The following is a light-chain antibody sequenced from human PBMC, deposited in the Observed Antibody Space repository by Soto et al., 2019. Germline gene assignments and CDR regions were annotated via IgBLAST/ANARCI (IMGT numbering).Light chain of an antibody. CDR2: DAS. CDR3: QQHGDSPWT. CDR1: QSVSSSY. V-gene: IGKV3-20*01. Sequence: EIVLTQSPGTLSLSPGERATLSCRSSQSVSSSYLAWYQQKPGQAPRLLISDASSRATGIPARFSGSGSGTDFTLTITRLEPEDFAIYYCQQHGDSPWTLGQGTKVDIK. J-gene: IGKJ1*01.